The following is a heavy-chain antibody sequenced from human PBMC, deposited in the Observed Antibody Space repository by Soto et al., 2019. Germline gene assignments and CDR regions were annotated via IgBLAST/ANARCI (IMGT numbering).Heavy chain of an antibody. V-gene: IGHV3-15*07. Sequence: EVQLVESGGGLVKPGGSLRLSCAASGFTFSNAWMNWVRQAPGKGLEWVGRIKSKTDGGTTDYAAPVKGRFTISRDDSKNTLYLQMNSLKTEDTAVYYCTTGPPVSAASGAYYYYYYGMGVWGQGTTVTVSS. D-gene: IGHD2-2*01. CDR3: TTGPPVSAASGAYYYYYYGMGV. CDR1: GFTFSNAW. J-gene: IGHJ6*02. CDR2: IKSKTDGGTT.